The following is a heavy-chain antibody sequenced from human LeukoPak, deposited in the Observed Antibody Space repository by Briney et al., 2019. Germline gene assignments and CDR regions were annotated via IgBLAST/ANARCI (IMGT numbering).Heavy chain of an antibody. V-gene: IGHV3-23*01. CDR1: GFTFSSYA. CDR2: IGGSGGST. Sequence: GGSLRLSCAASGFTFSSYAMSWVRQAPGKGLEWVSSIGGSGGSTYYADSVKGRFTISRDNSKNTLYLHMNSLRAEDTAVHYCAKVETAAAATLRGFDYWGQGTLVTVSS. D-gene: IGHD6-13*01. CDR3: AKVETAAAATLRGFDY. J-gene: IGHJ4*02.